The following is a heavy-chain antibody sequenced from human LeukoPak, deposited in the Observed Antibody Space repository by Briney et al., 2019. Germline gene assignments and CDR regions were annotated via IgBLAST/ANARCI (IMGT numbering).Heavy chain of an antibody. CDR3: GRDPNGDYVGAFEF. V-gene: IGHV3-23*01. J-gene: IGHJ3*01. Sequence: GGSLRLSCVGSGFTFSNFAMTWVRQAPGKGMEWVSSIRGRGDGTSYADSVKGRFTMSRDNSKNTLYLQMDSLRAEDTAMYYCGRDPNGDYVGAFEFWGQGTLVTVSS. D-gene: IGHD4-17*01. CDR2: IRGRGDGT. CDR1: GFTFSNFA.